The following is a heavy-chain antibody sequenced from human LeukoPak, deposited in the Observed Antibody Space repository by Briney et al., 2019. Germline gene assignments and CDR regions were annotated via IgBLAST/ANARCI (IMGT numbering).Heavy chain of an antibody. D-gene: IGHD1-26*01. CDR1: GYTFTSYD. V-gene: IGHV1-8*01. CDR2: MNPNSGNT. Sequence: ASVKVSCKASGYTFTSYDINWVRQATGQGLEWMGWMNPNSGNTGYAQKFQGRVTMTRNTSISTAYMELSSLRSEDTAVYYCARDHLPYSGSPHPLDYWGQGTLVTVSS. CDR3: ARDHLPYSGSPHPLDY. J-gene: IGHJ4*02.